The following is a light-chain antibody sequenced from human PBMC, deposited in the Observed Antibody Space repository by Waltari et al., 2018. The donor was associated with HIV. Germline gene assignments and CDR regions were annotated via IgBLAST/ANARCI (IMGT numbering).Light chain of an antibody. CDR2: EVS. Sequence: QSALTHPPSASGSPGQSVTISCTGTSSDVGGYNYVSWYQLHPGKAPKLMIYEVSKRPSGVPDRFSGSKSGNTASLTVSGLQSEDEADYFCASYAGSTNVFGTGTKVTVL. CDR1: SSDVGGYNY. V-gene: IGLV2-8*01. CDR3: ASYAGSTNV. J-gene: IGLJ1*01.